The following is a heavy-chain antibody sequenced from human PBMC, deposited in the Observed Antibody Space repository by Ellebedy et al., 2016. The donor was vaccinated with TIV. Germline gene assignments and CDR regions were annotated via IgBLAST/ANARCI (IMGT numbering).Heavy chain of an antibody. Sequence: ASVKVSCXASGYTFTGYYMHWVRQAPGQGLEWMAWINPHSGDTNYAQKFQGRITMTRDTSINTAYMELSRLRSDDTAIYYCAREVLVRGYGMDVWGQGTTVTVSS. CDR3: AREVLVRGYGMDV. V-gene: IGHV1-2*02. J-gene: IGHJ6*02. CDR1: GYTFTGYY. D-gene: IGHD3-10*02. CDR2: INPHSGDT.